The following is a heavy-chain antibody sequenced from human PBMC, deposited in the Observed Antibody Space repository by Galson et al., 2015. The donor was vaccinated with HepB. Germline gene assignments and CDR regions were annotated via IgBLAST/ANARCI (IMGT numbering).Heavy chain of an antibody. J-gene: IGHJ6*02. Sequence: SLRLSCAASGFIFSSHAMNWVRQAPGKGLEWVAVISDDGSNKYYADSVKGRFTISSDNPKNTQYLQMNSLRAEDTAVYYCARAPLVRFFDWPIDYGMDVWGQGTTVTVSS. CDR1: GFIFSSHA. D-gene: IGHD3-9*01. CDR3: ARAPLVRFFDWPIDYGMDV. V-gene: IGHV3-30*04. CDR2: ISDDGSNK.